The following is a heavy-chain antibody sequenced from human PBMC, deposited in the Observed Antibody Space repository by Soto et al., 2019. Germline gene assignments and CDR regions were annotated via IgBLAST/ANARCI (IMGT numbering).Heavy chain of an antibody. CDR1: GYTFTSYG. CDR3: AVDAAVGLFEY. Sequence: QVQLVQSGAEVKKPGASVKVSCKASGYTFTSYGISWVRQAPGQGLEWMGWISAYNGNTKYAQKLQGRVTMTTDTSTSTAYMELRSLRFGDTAVYSFAVDAAVGLFEYWGQGTLVTVSS. CDR2: ISAYNGNT. J-gene: IGHJ4*02. D-gene: IGHD1-26*01. V-gene: IGHV1-18*01.